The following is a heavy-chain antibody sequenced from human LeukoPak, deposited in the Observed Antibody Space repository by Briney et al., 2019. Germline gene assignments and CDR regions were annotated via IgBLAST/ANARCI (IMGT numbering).Heavy chain of an antibody. CDR3: ARVWFGELFVFDY. Sequence: SETLSLTCTVSGGSISSRGYYWGWIRQPPGKGLEWIGRICASGSTDYNPSLKSRVTISVDTSKNQFSLKLSSVTAADTAVYYCARVWFGELFVFDYWGQGTLVTVSS. V-gene: IGHV4-39*07. J-gene: IGHJ4*02. CDR2: ICASGST. CDR1: GGSISSRGYY. D-gene: IGHD3-10*01.